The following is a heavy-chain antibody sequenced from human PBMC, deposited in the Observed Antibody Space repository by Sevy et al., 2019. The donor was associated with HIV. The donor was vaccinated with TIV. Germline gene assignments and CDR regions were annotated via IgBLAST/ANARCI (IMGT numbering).Heavy chain of an antibody. CDR1: GDSISNNNW. CDR3: ASDPGSCSGGVCSYYFDF. D-gene: IGHD2-8*02. Sequence: SETLSLTCAVSGDSISNNNWWSWVRQPPGKGLEWIGEVYHTGNTNYNPSLKSRVTISLDKSRNQFSLNLSSVTAADTAVYDCASDPGSCSGGVCSYYFDFWGQGTLVTVSS. CDR2: VYHTGNT. V-gene: IGHV4-4*02. J-gene: IGHJ4*02.